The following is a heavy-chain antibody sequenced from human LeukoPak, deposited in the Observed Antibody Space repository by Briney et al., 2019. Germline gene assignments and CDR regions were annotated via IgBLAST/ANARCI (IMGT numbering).Heavy chain of an antibody. Sequence: SVKVSCKASGGTFSSYAISWVRQAPGQGLEWMGGIIPIFGTANYAQKFQGRVTITADESTSTAYMELSSLRSEDTAVYYCAGSSGYYRDAFDIWGQGTMVTVSS. J-gene: IGHJ3*02. CDR2: IIPIFGTA. CDR3: AGSSGYYRDAFDI. D-gene: IGHD3-22*01. V-gene: IGHV1-69*01. CDR1: GGTFSSYA.